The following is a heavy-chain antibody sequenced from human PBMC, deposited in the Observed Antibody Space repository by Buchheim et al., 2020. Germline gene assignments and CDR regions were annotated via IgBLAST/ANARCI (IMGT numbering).Heavy chain of an antibody. D-gene: IGHD2-2*01. CDR3: AKFPVVPAAKDYYYGMDV. CDR2: ISGSGGST. J-gene: IGHJ6*02. V-gene: IGHV3-23*01. CDR1: GFTFSSYA. Sequence: EVQLLESGGGLVQPGGSLRLSCAASGFTFSSYAMSWVRQAPGKGLEWVSAISGSGGSTYYADSVKGRFTISRDNSKNTLYLPMNSLRAEDTAVYYCAKFPVVPAAKDYYYGMDVWGQGTT.